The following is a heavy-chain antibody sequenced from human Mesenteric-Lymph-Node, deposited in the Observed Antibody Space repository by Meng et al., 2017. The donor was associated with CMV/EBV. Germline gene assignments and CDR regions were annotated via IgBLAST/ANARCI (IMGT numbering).Heavy chain of an antibody. D-gene: IGHD3-3*01. Sequence: GSLRLSCTVSGGSISSSSYYWGWIRQPPGKGLEWIGSIYYSGSTYYNPSLKSRVTISVDTSKNQFSLKLSSVTAADTAVYYCARHVRQDFWSGYYSEWFDPWGQGTLVTVSS. J-gene: IGHJ5*02. V-gene: IGHV4-39*01. CDR3: ARHVRQDFWSGYYSEWFDP. CDR2: IYYSGST. CDR1: GGSISSSSYY.